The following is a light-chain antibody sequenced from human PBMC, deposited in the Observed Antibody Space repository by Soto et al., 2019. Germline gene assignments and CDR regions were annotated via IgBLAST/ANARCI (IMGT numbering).Light chain of an antibody. J-gene: IGKJ1*01. CDR3: QQTYSSLRT. CDR2: AAS. CDR1: QSISSH. Sequence: DIQMTQSPSSLSASVGDRVTITCRASQSISSHLSWYQQKPGKAPKLLIHAASSLQSGVPSRFSGSGSGTDFTRTISSLQPEYVASYYYQQTYSSLRTFGQGTKVEI. V-gene: IGKV1-39*01.